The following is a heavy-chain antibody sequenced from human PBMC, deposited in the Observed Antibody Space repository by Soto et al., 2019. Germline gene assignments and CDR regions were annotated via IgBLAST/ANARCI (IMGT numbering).Heavy chain of an antibody. V-gene: IGHV4-30-4*01. D-gene: IGHD3-22*01. Sequence: PSETLSLTCTVSAGSTSSGDYYWSWIRQPPGKGLEWIWYIYYSGSTYYNPSLKSRVTISVDTSKNQFSLKLSSVTAAGTAVYYCARDWHYYDSSGYYYDAFDIWGQGTMVTVSS. CDR3: ARDWHYYDSSGYYYDAFDI. J-gene: IGHJ3*02. CDR2: IYYSGST. CDR1: AGSTSSGDYY.